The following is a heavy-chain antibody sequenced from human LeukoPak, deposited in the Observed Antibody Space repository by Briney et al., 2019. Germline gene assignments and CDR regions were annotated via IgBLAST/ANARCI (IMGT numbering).Heavy chain of an antibody. CDR3: ARTDFVGATTWNYYYYYMDV. CDR2: IYYTGST. CDR1: GGSISSYS. Sequence: SETLSLTCTVSGGSISSYSWTWIRQPPGKGLEYIGYIYYTGSTNYNPSLKSRVTISVDTSKNQFSLKLSSVTAADTAVYYCARTDFVGATTWNYYYYYMDVWGKGTTVTVSS. J-gene: IGHJ6*03. V-gene: IGHV4-59*08. D-gene: IGHD1-26*01.